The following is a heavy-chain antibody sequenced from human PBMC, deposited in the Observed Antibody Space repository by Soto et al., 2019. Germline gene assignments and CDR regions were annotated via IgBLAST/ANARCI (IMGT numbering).Heavy chain of an antibody. V-gene: IGHV3-30*18. CDR3: AKEGGSYSYYYYMDV. CDR1: GFTFSSYG. D-gene: IGHD2-15*01. J-gene: IGHJ6*03. CDR2: ISYDGSNK. Sequence: QVQLVESGGGVVQPGRSLRLSCAASGFTFSSYGMHWVRQAPGKGLEWVAVISYDGSNKYYADSVKGRFTISRDNSKNTLYLQMNILRAEDTAVYYCAKEGGSYSYYYYMDVWGKGTTVTVSS.